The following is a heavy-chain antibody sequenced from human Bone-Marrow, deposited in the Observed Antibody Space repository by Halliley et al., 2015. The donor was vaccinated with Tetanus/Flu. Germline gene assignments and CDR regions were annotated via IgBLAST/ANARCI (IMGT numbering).Heavy chain of an antibody. Sequence: EWVANINQDGSEYFNADSVKGRFTIPRDNAENSLYLQLNSLRVEDTAVYYCARDPSFRAFDIWGQGTTVTVSS. V-gene: IGHV3-7*03. CDR2: INQDGSEY. J-gene: IGHJ3*02. CDR3: ARDPSFRAFDI.